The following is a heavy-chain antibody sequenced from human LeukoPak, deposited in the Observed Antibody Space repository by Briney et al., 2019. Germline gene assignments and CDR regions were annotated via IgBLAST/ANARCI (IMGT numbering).Heavy chain of an antibody. CDR1: GLTFSSYG. V-gene: IGHV3-30*02. J-gene: IGHJ4*02. D-gene: IGHD2-2*03. CDR3: AGGTLPGYWD. CDR2: IRYDGNDK. Sequence: PGGSLRLSCAASGLTFSSYGIHWVRQAPGKGLEWVAFIRYDGNDKFYAKSVKGRFTISRDTSRNTLYLQMNSLRAEDTAVYYCAGGTLPGYWDWGQGTLVTVSS.